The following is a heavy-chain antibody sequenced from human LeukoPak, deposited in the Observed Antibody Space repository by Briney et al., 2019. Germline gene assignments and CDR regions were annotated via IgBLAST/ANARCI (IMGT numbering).Heavy chain of an antibody. J-gene: IGHJ6*03. Sequence: PSETLSLTCIVSGGSISSSSYYWGWIRQPPGKGLEWIGSIYYSGSTYYNPSLKSRVTISVDTSKNQFSLKLSSVTAADTAVYYCARGSAGYYYYYMDVWGKGTTVTVSS. CDR1: GGSISSSSYY. CDR3: ARGSAGYYYYYMDV. CDR2: IYYSGST. V-gene: IGHV4-39*01.